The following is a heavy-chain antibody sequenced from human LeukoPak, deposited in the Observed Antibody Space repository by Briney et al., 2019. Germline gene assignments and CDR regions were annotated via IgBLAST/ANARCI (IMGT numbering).Heavy chain of an antibody. CDR2: IIPIFGTA. CDR1: GGTFISYA. D-gene: IGHD3-10*01. V-gene: IGHV1-69*06. J-gene: IGHJ1*01. CDR3: AFGSGSYYNAFQH. Sequence: SVTVSFKASGGTFISYAISWVRQPPGQGREGMGGIIPIFGTANYAQKFQGRVTITADKSTSTAYMELSSLRSEDTAVYYCAFGSGSYYNAFQHWGQGTLVTVSS.